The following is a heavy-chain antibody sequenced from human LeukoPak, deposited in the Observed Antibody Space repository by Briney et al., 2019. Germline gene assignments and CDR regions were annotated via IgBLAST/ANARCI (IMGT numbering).Heavy chain of an antibody. D-gene: IGHD3-22*01. J-gene: IGHJ3*02. CDR1: GFAVSSHH. CDR3: ARGGRGSAAVVAPRSFDI. CDR2: TYTRGNS. Sequence: PGGSLRLSCAASGFAVSSHHMVWVRQAPGKGLEWVSVTYTRGNSYYTDSVKGRFIISRDTSKNTMDLQMNSLRPEDSALYFCARGGRGSAAVVAPRSFDIWGQGTMVAVSS. V-gene: IGHV3-53*01.